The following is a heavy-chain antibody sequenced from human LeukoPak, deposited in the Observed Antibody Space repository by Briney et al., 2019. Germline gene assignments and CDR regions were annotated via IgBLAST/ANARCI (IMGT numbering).Heavy chain of an antibody. CDR3: ASVGYYDSSGCSNYTFDY. D-gene: IGHD3-22*01. Sequence: GGSLRLSCAASGFTFSSYAMHWVRQAPGKGLEWVAVISYDGSNKYYADSVKGRFTISRDNSKNTLYLQMNSLRAEDTAVYYCASVGYYDSSGCSNYTFDYWGQGTLVTVSS. CDR2: ISYDGSNK. CDR1: GFTFSSYA. J-gene: IGHJ4*02. V-gene: IGHV3-30-3*01.